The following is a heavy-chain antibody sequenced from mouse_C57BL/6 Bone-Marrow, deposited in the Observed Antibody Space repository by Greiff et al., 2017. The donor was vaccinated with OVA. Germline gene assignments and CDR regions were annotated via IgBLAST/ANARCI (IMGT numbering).Heavy chain of an antibody. Sequence: EVQLQQSGPGLVKPSQSLSLTCSVTGYSITSGYYWTWIRQFPGNKLEWMGYISYDGSNNYNPSLKNRISITRDTSKNQFFLKLNSVTTEDTATYYCAREATPGYVDYWGQGTTLTVSS. J-gene: IGHJ2*01. CDR2: ISYDGSN. V-gene: IGHV3-6*01. CDR3: AREATPGYVDY. CDR1: GYSITSGYY. D-gene: IGHD1-2*01.